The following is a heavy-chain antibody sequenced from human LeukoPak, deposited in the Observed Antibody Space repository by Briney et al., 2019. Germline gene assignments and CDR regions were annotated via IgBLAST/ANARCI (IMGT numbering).Heavy chain of an antibody. CDR1: GGSFSGYY. D-gene: IGHD3-10*01. CDR3: VGYGSGSYRGWFDP. Sequence: SETLSLTCAVYGGSFSGYYWSWIRQPPGKGLEWIGYIYYSGNTNYNPSLKSRVTISADTSKSQVSLKLSSVTAADTAVYYCVGYGSGSYRGWFDPWGQGNLVTVSS. CDR2: IYYSGNT. V-gene: IGHV4-59*08. J-gene: IGHJ5*02.